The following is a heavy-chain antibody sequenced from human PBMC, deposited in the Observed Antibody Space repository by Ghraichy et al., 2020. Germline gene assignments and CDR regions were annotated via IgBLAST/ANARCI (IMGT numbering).Heavy chain of an antibody. J-gene: IGHJ2*01. V-gene: IGHV3-48*01. Sequence: GESLNISCAASGFTFSSYSMNWVRQAPGKGLEWVSYISSSSSTIYYADSVKGRFTISRDNAKNSLYLQMNSLRAEDTAVYYCARDGGSGTLWGRGTLVTVSS. CDR1: GFTFSSYS. CDR3: ARDGGSGTL. D-gene: IGHD1-26*01. CDR2: ISSSSSTI.